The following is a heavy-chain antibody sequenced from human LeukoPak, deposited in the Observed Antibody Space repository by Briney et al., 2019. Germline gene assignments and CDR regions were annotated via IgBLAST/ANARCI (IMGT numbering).Heavy chain of an antibody. CDR1: GFTFSSYG. V-gene: IGHV3-30*19. CDR3: ARDRYSSGWYGAFDI. Sequence: PGGSLRLSCAASGFTFSSYGMHWVRQAPGKGLEWVAVMSNDGNNKYYADSVKGRFTISRDNSKNTLYLQMNSLRAEDTAVYYCARDRYSSGWYGAFDIWGQGTMVTVSS. CDR2: MSNDGNNK. J-gene: IGHJ3*02. D-gene: IGHD6-19*01.